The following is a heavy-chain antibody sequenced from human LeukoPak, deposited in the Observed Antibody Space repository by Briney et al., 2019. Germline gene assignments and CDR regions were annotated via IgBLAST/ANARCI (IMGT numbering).Heavy chain of an antibody. J-gene: IGHJ4*02. V-gene: IGHV4-39*07. Sequence: PSETLSLTCNVSGGSISSSSYYWGWIRQPPGKGLEWIGSIYHSGSTYYNPSLKSRVTISVDTSKNQFSLKLSSVTAADTAVYYCARDLGILLWFGELLPYYFDYWGQGTLVTVSS. CDR2: IYHSGST. D-gene: IGHD3-10*01. CDR3: ARDLGILLWFGELLPYYFDY. CDR1: GGSISSSSYY.